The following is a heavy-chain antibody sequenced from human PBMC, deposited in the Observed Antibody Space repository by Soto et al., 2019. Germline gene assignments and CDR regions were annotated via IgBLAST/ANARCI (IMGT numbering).Heavy chain of an antibody. J-gene: IGHJ4*02. D-gene: IGHD2-15*01. CDR3: ARDSVVAATGAPFY. Sequence: LRLSCAASGFTFSDYYMSWIRQAPGKGLEWVSYISSSGSTIYYADSVKGRFTISRDNAKNSLYLQMNSLRAEDTAVYYCARDSVVAATGAPFYWGQGTLVTVSS. CDR2: ISSSGSTI. CDR1: GFTFSDYY. V-gene: IGHV3-11*01.